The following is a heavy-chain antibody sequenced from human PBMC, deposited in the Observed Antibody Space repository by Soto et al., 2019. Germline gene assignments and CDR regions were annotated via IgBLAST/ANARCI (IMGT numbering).Heavy chain of an antibody. CDR2: IYHSGST. Sequence: TLCLTCAVSGGSIGGGGDSWSWIRQPPGKGLEWIGYIYHSGSTYYNPSLKSRVTISVDRSKNQFSLKLSSVTAADTAVYYCARVPDRWGQGTLVTVSS. J-gene: IGHJ5*02. CDR1: GGSIGGGGDS. D-gene: IGHD2-2*01. CDR3: ARVPDR. V-gene: IGHV4-30-2*01.